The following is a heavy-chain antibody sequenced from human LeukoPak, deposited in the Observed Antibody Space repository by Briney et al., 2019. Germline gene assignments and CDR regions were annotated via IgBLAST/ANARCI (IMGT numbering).Heavy chain of an antibody. CDR3: AREEDRGYSGYEA. CDR2: IKQDGSEE. V-gene: IGHV3-7*01. J-gene: IGHJ5*02. D-gene: IGHD5-12*01. CDR1: GFTFSSYW. Sequence: GGSLRLSCAASGFTFSSYWMRWVRQAPGKGLEWVASIKQDGSEEYYVGSVKGRFTISRDNAKNSLFLQMDSLRVEDTAVYYCAREEDRGYSGYEAWGQGTLVTVSS.